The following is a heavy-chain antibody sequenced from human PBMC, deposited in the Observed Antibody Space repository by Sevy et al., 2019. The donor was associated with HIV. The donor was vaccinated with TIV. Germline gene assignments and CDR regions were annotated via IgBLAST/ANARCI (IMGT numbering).Heavy chain of an antibody. CDR2: VNRDGSST. J-gene: IGHJ4*02. D-gene: IGHD2-15*01. CDR3: VAANTWQDY. V-gene: IGHV3-74*01. Sequence: GGSLRLSCAASGFTFSSYWMHWVRQAPGKGPVWVSGVNRDGSSTNYADSVKGRFTMCRDSAKNTLYLQMNSLRAEDTAVYFCVAANTWQDYWGQGTLVTVSS. CDR1: GFTFSSYW.